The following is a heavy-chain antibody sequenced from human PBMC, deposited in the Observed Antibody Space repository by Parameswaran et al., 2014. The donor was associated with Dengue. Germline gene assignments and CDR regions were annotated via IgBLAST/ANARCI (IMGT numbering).Heavy chain of an antibody. CDR3: ARGRVVQLWFNYGMDV. V-gene: IGHV4-34*01. CDR2: INHSGST. Sequence: RWIRQPPGKGLEWIGEINHSGSTNYNPSLKSRVTISVDTSKNQFSLKLSSVTAADTAVYYCARGRVVQLWFNYGMDVWGQGTTVTVSS. D-gene: IGHD5-18*01. J-gene: IGHJ6*02.